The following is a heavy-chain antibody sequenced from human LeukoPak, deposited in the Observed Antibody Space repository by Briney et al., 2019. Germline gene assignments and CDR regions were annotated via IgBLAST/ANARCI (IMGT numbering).Heavy chain of an antibody. J-gene: IGHJ4*02. CDR2: ISWNRGSI. D-gene: IGHD3-10*01. CDR3: ANSKGYGSGSLG. V-gene: IGHV3-9*01. CDR1: GFTFDDYA. Sequence: GRSLRLSCAASGFTFDDYAMHWVRQAPGKGLEWVSGISWNRGSIGYADSVKGRFTISRDNAKNSLYLQMNSLRAEDTALYYCANSKGYGSGSLGWGQGTLVTVSS.